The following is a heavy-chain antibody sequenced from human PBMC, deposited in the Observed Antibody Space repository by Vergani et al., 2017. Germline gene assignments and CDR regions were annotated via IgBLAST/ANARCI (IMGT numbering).Heavy chain of an antibody. CDR1: GGSIRSTFYY. CDR2: IYYSEST. J-gene: IGHJ6*03. CDR3: ARHKEQLVPGNYYYYYYMDV. D-gene: IGHD6-13*01. V-gene: IGHV4-39*01. Sequence: QLQLQESDPGLVKPSETLSLTCTVSGGSIRSTFYYWGWIRQPPGKGLEWIGTIYYSESTYYNPSLKSRVTISVDTSKNQFSLKLNSVTAADTAVYYCARHKEQLVPGNYYYYYYMDVWGKGTTVTVSS.